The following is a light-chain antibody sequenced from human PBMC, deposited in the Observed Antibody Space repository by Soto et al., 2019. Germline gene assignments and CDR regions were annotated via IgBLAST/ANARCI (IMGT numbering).Light chain of an antibody. J-gene: IGKJ3*01. V-gene: IGKV1-33*01. CDR3: QQYDNLPLT. CDR1: QDISNY. CDR2: DAS. Sequence: DTQMTQSPSSLSASVGDRVTITCQASQDISNYLNWYQQKPGKAPKLLIYDASNLETGVPSRFSGSRSGTDFTFTISSLQPEDIATYYCQQYDNLPLTFGPGTKVDIK.